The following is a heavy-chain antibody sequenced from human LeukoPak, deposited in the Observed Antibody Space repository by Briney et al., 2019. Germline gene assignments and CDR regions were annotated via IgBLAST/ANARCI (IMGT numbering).Heavy chain of an antibody. Sequence: ASVKVSCKASGYTFTNYYIHWVRQATGQGREWMAIINPSSGSTSHAQKFQGRGTMTRDTSTSTVYMELSSRRSEDTAMYYCAREYSNSQFDYWGQGTLVTVSS. CDR3: AREYSNSQFDY. CDR1: GYTFTNYY. V-gene: IGHV1-46*01. J-gene: IGHJ4*02. D-gene: IGHD6-13*01. CDR2: INPSSGST.